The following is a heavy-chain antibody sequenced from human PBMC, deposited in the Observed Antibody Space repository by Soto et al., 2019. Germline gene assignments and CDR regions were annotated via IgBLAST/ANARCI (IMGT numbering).Heavy chain of an antibody. CDR2: IKSKTDGGTT. CDR3: TSTRGSWYSDY. D-gene: IGHD6-13*01. J-gene: IGHJ4*02. CDR1: GFTFSNDW. Sequence: GGSLRLSCAASGFTFSNDWMSWVRQAPGKGLERVGRIKSKTDGGTTDYAAPVKGRFTISRDDSKNTLYLQMNSLKTEDTAVYYCTSTRGSWYSDYWGQGTLVTVSS. V-gene: IGHV3-15*01.